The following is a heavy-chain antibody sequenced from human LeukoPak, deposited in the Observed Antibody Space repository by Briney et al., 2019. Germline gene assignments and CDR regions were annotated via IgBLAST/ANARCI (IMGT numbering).Heavy chain of an antibody. Sequence: GKSLRLSCAASGLTFRNYGMHWVRQAPGKGLEWVAVIWYDGSNKYYADSVKGRFTISRDNSKNTLYLQMNSLRAEDTAVYYCAKDEGQQWLVSIDYWGQGTLVTVSS. V-gene: IGHV3-33*06. D-gene: IGHD6-19*01. CDR3: AKDEGQQWLVSIDY. CDR1: GLTFRNYG. J-gene: IGHJ4*02. CDR2: IWYDGSNK.